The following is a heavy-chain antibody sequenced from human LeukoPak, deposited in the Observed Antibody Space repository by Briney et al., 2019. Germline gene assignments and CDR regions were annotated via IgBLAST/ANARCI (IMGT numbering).Heavy chain of an antibody. Sequence: PSETLSLTCAVYGGSFSGYFWSWIRQPPGKGLEWIGEVNHSGTTNHNPSLKSRVTISVDTSKNQFSLKLSSVTAADTAVYYCARGSFDGTGAYYFDYWGQGTLVTVSS. CDR2: VNHSGTT. J-gene: IGHJ4*02. D-gene: IGHD1-1*01. CDR3: ARGSFDGTGAYYFDY. CDR1: GGSFSGYF. V-gene: IGHV4-34*01.